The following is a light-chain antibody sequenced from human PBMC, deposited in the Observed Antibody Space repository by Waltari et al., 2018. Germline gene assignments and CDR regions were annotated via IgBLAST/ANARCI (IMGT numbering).Light chain of an antibody. CDR1: SSDVGGYDY. CDR3: GSYTSSTTLA. V-gene: IGLV2-14*03. J-gene: IGLJ1*01. CDR2: DVS. Sequence: QSALTQPASVSGSPGQSITISCTGTSSDVGGYDYVSWYQQHPGKAPKLILYDVSNRPLEVSHRFSGSKSSNTASLAISGLQADDEAEYYCGSYTSSTTLAFGTGTKVTVL.